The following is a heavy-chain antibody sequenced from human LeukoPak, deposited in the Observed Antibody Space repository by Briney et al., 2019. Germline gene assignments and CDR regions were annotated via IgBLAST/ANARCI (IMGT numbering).Heavy chain of an antibody. J-gene: IGHJ4*02. CDR2: IYYSGST. CDR1: GGSLSAYY. Sequence: PSETLSLTCTVSGGSLSAYYWSWIRQPPGKGLEWIGYIYYSGSTNYNLSLNSRLTISVDTSKNQFSLRLTSVTAADTAVYYCARRTPNWNSYYFDHWGQGILVTVPS. CDR3: ARRTPNWNSYYFDH. V-gene: IGHV4-59*01. D-gene: IGHD1-7*01.